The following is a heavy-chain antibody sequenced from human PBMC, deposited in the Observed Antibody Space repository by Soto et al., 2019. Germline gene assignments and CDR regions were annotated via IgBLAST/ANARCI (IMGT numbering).Heavy chain of an antibody. Sequence: GGSLRLSCAASGFTFSSYAMSWVRQAPGKGLEWVSAISGSGGSTYYADSVKGRFTISRDNSKNTLYLQMNSLRAEDTAVYYCAKDGGTMVRGVIIPIYYFDYWGQGTLVTVSS. CDR3: AKDGGTMVRGVIIPIYYFDY. CDR1: GFTFSSYA. J-gene: IGHJ4*02. V-gene: IGHV3-23*01. D-gene: IGHD3-10*01. CDR2: ISGSGGST.